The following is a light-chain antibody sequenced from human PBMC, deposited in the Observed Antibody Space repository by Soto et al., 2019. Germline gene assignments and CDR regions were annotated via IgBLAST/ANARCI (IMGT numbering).Light chain of an antibody. CDR2: DVN. V-gene: IGLV2-11*01. Sequence: QSVLTQPRSVSGSPGQSVTLSCTGTSSDVGGYHYVSWYQHHPGKAPKIIIYDVNKRPSGVPDRFSGSKSGNTASLAISGLQSDDEAEYYCAAWDDSLNGPVFGGGTKLTVL. CDR1: SSDVGGYHY. CDR3: AAWDDSLNGPV. J-gene: IGLJ2*01.